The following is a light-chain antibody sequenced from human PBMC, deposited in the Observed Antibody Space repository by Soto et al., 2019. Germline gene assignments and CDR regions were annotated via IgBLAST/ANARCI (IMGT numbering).Light chain of an antibody. Sequence: EIVMTQSPATLSVSPGERATLSCRASQNVGNNLVWYQQKLGQAPRLLIYGASTRATDIPARFSGSGSGTEFTLTISSLQSEDYAIYYCHQYDSWPPYTFGQGTKVDIK. CDR2: GAS. V-gene: IGKV3-15*01. CDR3: HQYDSWPPYT. CDR1: QNVGNN. J-gene: IGKJ2*01.